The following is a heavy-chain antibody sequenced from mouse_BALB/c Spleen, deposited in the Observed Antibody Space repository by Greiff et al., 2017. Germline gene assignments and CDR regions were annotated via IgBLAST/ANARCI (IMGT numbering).Heavy chain of an antibody. V-gene: IGHV14-1*02. CDR2: IDPENGNT. D-gene: IGHD1-1*01. CDR1: GFNIKDYY. Sequence: EVQLQQSGAELVRPGALVKLSCKASGFNIKDYYMHWVKQRPEQGLEWIGWIDPENGNTIYDPKFQGKASITADTSSNTAYLQLSSLTSEDTAVYYWARDYGSSRAYWGQGTLVTVSA. J-gene: IGHJ3*01. CDR3: ARDYGSSRAY.